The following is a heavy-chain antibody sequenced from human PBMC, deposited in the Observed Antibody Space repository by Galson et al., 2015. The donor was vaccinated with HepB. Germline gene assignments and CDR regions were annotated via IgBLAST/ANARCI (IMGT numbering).Heavy chain of an antibody. Sequence: SLRLSCAASGFTFSRYAMHWVRQAPGKGLEWVAVIWYDGSDKYYADSVKGRFTISRDNSKNTLYLQVNSLRAEDTAVYYCATDRERDGNSAGFDYWGQGTLVIVSS. CDR1: GFTFSRYA. J-gene: IGHJ4*02. CDR3: ATDRERDGNSAGFDY. D-gene: IGHD5-24*01. CDR2: IWYDGSDK. V-gene: IGHV3-33*01.